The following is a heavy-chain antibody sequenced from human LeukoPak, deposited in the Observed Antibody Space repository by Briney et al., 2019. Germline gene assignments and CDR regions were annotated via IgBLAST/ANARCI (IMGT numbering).Heavy chain of an antibody. J-gene: IGHJ4*02. V-gene: IGHV3-23*01. Sequence: GGSLRLSCAASGFTFSSSSMNWVRQAPGKGLEWVSGISSSGASTFSADSVMGRFTISRDNSKNTLYLQMNSLRTEDTAVYYCAKDFVPRGGSYFPGFDYWGQGTLVIVSS. D-gene: IGHD1-26*01. CDR2: ISSSGAST. CDR1: GFTFSSSS. CDR3: AKDFVPRGGSYFPGFDY.